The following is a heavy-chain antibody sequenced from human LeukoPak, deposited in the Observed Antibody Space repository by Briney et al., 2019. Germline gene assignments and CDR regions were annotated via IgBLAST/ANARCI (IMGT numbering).Heavy chain of an antibody. Sequence: GGSLRLSCAASGFTVSSNYMSWVRQAPGKGLERVSVIYIGGNTYYADSVKGRFTISRDNSKNTLYLQMNRLRAEETAVYYCARGIRGPVLRFLEPGGMDVWGQETTVTASS. CDR3: ARGIRGPVLRFLEPGGMDV. D-gene: IGHD3-3*01. J-gene: IGHJ6*01. CDR2: IYIGGNT. V-gene: IGHV3-66*02. CDR1: GFTVSSNY.